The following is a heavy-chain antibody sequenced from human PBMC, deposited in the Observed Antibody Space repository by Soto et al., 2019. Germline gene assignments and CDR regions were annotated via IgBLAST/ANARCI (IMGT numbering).Heavy chain of an antibody. V-gene: IGHV1-2*04. CDR1: GYTFTGYY. J-gene: IGHJ3*02. CDR2: INPNSGGT. Sequence: ASVKVSCKASGYTFTGYYVHWVRQAPGQGLEWMGWINPNSGGTNYAQKFQGWVTMTRDTSISTAYMELSRLRSDDTAVYYCARGGFYWPIGVGDDAFDIWGQGTMVTVSS. CDR3: ARGGFYWPIGVGDDAFDI. D-gene: IGHD3-10*01.